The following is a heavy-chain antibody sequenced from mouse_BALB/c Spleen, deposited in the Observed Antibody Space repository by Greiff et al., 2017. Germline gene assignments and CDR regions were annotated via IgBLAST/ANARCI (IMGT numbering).Heavy chain of an antibody. CDR2: ISSGGGST. CDR3: ARHLWFAY. Sequence: DVKLQESGGGLVKPGGSLKLSCAASGFAFSSYDMSWVRQTPEKRLEWVAYISSGGGSTYYPDTVKGRFTISRDNAKNTLYLQMSSLKSEDTAMYCCARHLWFAYWGQGTLVTVSA. J-gene: IGHJ3*01. CDR1: GFAFSSYD. V-gene: IGHV5-12-1*01.